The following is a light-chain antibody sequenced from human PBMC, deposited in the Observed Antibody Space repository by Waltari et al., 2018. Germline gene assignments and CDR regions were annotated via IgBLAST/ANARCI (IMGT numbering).Light chain of an antibody. CDR2: GDN. CDR3: AAWDDVLSGVV. CDR1: SSNIGSNY. Sequence: QPVLIQPPSASGTPGQRVTISCSGSSSNIGSNYVYWYQQVPGTAPKLLMYGDNWRPRGVPDRCSGSKSGASASLAISGVRSEDEADYHCAAWDDVLSGVVFGGGTKLIVL. J-gene: IGLJ2*01. V-gene: IGLV1-47*01.